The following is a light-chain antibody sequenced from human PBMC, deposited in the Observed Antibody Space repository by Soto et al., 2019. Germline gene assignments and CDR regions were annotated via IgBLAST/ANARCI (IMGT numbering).Light chain of an antibody. V-gene: IGKV1-5*03. CDR2: KAS. J-gene: IGKJ4*01. Sequence: DTQMTQSPSTLSASVGDSVTITCRASQSISSWLAWYQQKPWKAPKLLIYKASTLETGVPSRFSGSGSGTEFTLTISSLQPDDIATYYCQQYNTYPLTFGGGTKVDIK. CDR1: QSISSW. CDR3: QQYNTYPLT.